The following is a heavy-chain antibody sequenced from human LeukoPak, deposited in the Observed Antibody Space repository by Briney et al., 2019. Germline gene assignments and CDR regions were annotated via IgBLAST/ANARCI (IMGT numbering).Heavy chain of an antibody. Sequence: GRSLRLSCAASGFTFSSYAMHWVRQAPGKGLEWVAVISYDGSNKYYADSVKGRFTTSRDNSKNTLYLQMNSLRAEDTAVYYCANRYGGYSYGWGQGTLVTVSS. CDR2: ISYDGSNK. J-gene: IGHJ4*02. CDR1: GFTFSSYA. V-gene: IGHV3-30-3*01. CDR3: ANRYGGYSYG. D-gene: IGHD5-18*01.